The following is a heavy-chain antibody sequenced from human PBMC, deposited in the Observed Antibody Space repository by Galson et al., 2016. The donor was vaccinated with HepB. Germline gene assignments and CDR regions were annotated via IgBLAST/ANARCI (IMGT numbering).Heavy chain of an antibody. CDR1: GFTFSYYS. CDR2: ISSSSSDI. Sequence: SLRLSCAASGFTFSYYSMNWVRQAPGKGLEWVSSISSSSSDIYYADSAKGRFTISRDNAKNSLYLQMNSLRAEDTAVYYCARDLIAAAGRTFYYYYYYMDGGGKGASVTVSS. D-gene: IGHD6-13*01. CDR3: ARDLIAAAGRTFYYYYYYMDG. V-gene: IGHV3-21*01. J-gene: IGHJ6*03.